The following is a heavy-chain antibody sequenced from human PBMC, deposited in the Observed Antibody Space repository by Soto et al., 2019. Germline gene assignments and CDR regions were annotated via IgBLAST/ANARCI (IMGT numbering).Heavy chain of an antibody. CDR1: GFTFSSYW. V-gene: IGHV3-7*04. CDR3: AGGGYDFWSGYYNY. CDR2: IKQDGSEK. J-gene: IGHJ4*02. D-gene: IGHD3-3*01. Sequence: EVQLVESGGGLVQPGGSLRLSCAASGFTFSSYWMSWVRQAPGKGLEWVANIKQDGSEKYYVDSVKGRFTISRDNAKNSLDLQMNSLRAEDTAVYYCAGGGYDFWSGYYNYWGQGTLVTVSS.